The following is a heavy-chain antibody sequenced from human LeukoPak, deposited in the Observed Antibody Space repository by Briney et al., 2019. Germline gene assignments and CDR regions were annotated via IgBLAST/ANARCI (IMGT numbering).Heavy chain of an antibody. CDR1: GFTFDDYA. J-gene: IGHJ4*02. V-gene: IGHV3-9*01. CDR2: ISWNSGSI. D-gene: IGHD3-3*01. Sequence: PGGSLRLSCAASGFTFDDYAMHWVRQAPGKGLEWVSGISWNSGSIGYADSVKGRFTISRDNAKTSLYLQMNSLRAEDTALYYCAKDYGLFAWSFDYWGQGTLVTVSS. CDR3: AKDYGLFAWSFDY.